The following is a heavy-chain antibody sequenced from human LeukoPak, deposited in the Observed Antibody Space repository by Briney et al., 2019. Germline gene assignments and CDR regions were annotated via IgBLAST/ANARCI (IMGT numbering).Heavy chain of an antibody. D-gene: IGHD3-16*02. J-gene: IGHJ4*02. CDR1: GGSISSGGYY. CDR2: INHSGST. CDR3: AREIGYDYVWGSYRSSGYFDY. V-gene: IGHV4-30-2*01. Sequence: SQTLSLTCTVSGGSISSGGYYWSWIRQPPGKGLEWIGEINHSGSTNYNPSLKSRVTISVDTSKNQFSLKLSSVTAADTAVYYCAREIGYDYVWGSYRSSGYFDYWGQGTLVTVSS.